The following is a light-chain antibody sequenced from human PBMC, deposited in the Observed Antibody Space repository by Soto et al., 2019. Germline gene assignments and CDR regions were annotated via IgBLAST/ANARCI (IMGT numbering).Light chain of an antibody. Sequence: EIVLTQSPATLSLPPGERATLSCRASQSISTYLAWYQQKLGQAPRLLIFDASSRATGIPARFSGSGSGTDFTLTISSLEPEDFAVYYCQDRSHWPPPFGGGTKVEIK. CDR1: QSISTY. J-gene: IGKJ4*01. CDR3: QDRSHWPPP. V-gene: IGKV3-11*01. CDR2: DAS.